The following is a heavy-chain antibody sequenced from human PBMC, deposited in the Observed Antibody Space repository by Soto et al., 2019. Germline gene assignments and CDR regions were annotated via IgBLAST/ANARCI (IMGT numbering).Heavy chain of an antibody. CDR2: IIPIFGTA. Sequence: SVKVSCKASGGTFSSYAISWVRQAPGQGLEWMGGIIPIFGTANYAQKFQGRVTITADESTSTAYMELSSLRSEDTAVYYCARGLGGAMVRGEYYYYYGMDVWGQGTTVTVSS. V-gene: IGHV1-69*13. CDR3: ARGLGGAMVRGEYYYYYGMDV. J-gene: IGHJ6*02. D-gene: IGHD3-10*01. CDR1: GGTFSSYA.